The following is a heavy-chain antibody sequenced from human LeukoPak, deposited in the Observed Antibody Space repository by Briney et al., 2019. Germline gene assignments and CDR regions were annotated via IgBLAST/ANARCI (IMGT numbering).Heavy chain of an antibody. Sequence: PGGSLRLSCAASGFTFSGYEMNWVRQAPGKGLEWVAHINQDGSEKYYVDSVKGRFTISRDNAKNSLYLQMNSLRAEDTAVYYCARDGGGDIVVAFAFDIWGQGTMVTVSS. CDR1: GFTFSGYE. CDR3: ARDGGGDIVVAFAFDI. CDR2: INQDGSEK. D-gene: IGHD2-15*01. J-gene: IGHJ3*02. V-gene: IGHV3-7*05.